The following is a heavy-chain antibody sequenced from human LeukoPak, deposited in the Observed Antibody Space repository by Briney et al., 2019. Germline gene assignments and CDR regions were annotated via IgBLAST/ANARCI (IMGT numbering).Heavy chain of an antibody. J-gene: IGHJ4*02. CDR3: ARESESDFWTGSYFDN. V-gene: IGHV3-23*01. D-gene: IGHD3/OR15-3a*01. CDR1: GFTFSSYA. Sequence: GGSLRLSFAASGFTFSSYAMSWVRQAPGKGLELVSAISGSGGSTYYADSVKCRFTISRDNAKNSLYLQIDSLRADDTAVYLCARESESDFWTGSYFDNWGQGILVTVSS. CDR2: ISGSGGST.